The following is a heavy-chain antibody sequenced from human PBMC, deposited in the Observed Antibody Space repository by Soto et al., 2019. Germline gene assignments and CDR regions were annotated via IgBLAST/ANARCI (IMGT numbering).Heavy chain of an antibody. CDR3: AAPPRY. CDR1: GGSISRYY. Sequence: SETLSLNCTVSGGSISRYYWNWIRQPPGKGLEWIGYIYDSGSTNYNPSLKSRVTISVDTSKNQFSLKLTSVTAADTAVYYCAAPPRYWGQGTLVTVSS. J-gene: IGHJ4*02. CDR2: IYDSGST. D-gene: IGHD6-6*01. V-gene: IGHV4-59*01.